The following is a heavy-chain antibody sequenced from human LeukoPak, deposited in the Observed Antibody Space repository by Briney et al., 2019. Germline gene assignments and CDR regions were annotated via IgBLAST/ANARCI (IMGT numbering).Heavy chain of an antibody. V-gene: IGHV3-74*01. Sequence: GGSLRLSCAASGFTFSSYAMSWVRQAPGKGLVWVSSINSDGSTTTYADSVKGRFTISRDNAKNMVYLQMNSLRAEDTAVYYCARAFGSGSQVINYFDFWGQGTLVTVSS. CDR2: INSDGSTT. CDR3: ARAFGSGSQVINYFDF. J-gene: IGHJ4*02. CDR1: GFTFSSYA. D-gene: IGHD3-10*01.